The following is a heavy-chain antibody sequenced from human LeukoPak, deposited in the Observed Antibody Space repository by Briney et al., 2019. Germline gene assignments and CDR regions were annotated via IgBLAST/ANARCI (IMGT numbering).Heavy chain of an antibody. D-gene: IGHD6-13*01. CDR1: GFTFSSYG. CDR3: ARGGPAAGRFDY. Sequence: GGTLRLSCAASGFTFSSYGMSWVRQAPGKGLEWVSAISGSGGSTYYADSVKGRFTISRDNSKNTLYPQMNSLRAEDTTVYYCARGGPAAGRFDYWGQGTLVTVSS. CDR2: ISGSGGST. V-gene: IGHV3-23*01. J-gene: IGHJ4*02.